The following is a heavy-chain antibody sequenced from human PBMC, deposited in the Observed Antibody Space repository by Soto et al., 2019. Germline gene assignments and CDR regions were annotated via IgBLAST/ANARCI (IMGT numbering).Heavy chain of an antibody. Sequence: ASVKVSCKASGYTFTSDYMHWVRQAPGQGLEWMGIINPSGGSTSYAQKFQGRVTMTRDTSTSTVYMELSSLRSEDTAVYYCARDRPAKVRRVIHDYYYGMDVWGQGTTVTVSS. J-gene: IGHJ6*02. CDR3: ARDRPAKVRRVIHDYYYGMDV. V-gene: IGHV1-46*01. CDR1: GYTFTSDY. D-gene: IGHD3-10*01. CDR2: INPSGGST.